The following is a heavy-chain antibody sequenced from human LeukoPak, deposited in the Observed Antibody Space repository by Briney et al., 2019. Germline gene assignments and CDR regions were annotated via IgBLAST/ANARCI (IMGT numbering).Heavy chain of an antibody. CDR2: INHSGST. J-gene: IGHJ5*02. V-gene: IGHV4-34*01. CDR1: GGSFSGYY. Sequence: PSETLSLTCAVYGGSFSGYYWSWIRQPPGKGLEWIGEINHSGSTNYNPSLKSRVTISVDTSKNQFSLKLSSVTAADTAVYYRAIRKIWFDPWGQGTLVTVSS. CDR3: AIRKIWFDP.